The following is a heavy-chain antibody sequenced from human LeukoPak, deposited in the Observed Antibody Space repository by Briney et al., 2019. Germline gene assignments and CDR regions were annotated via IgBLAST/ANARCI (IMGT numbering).Heavy chain of an antibody. CDR2: ISGSGGST. CDR1: GFTFSSYA. V-gene: IGHV3-23*01. Sequence: PGGSLTLSCAASGFTFSSYAVSGVRHAPRKGLEWGSAISGSGGSTYYADSLKGRFTISRDNSKNTLYLQMNSLRAEDTAVYYCAKVNSAMVRGVIITDNWFDPWGQGTLVTVSS. CDR3: AKVNSAMVRGVIITDNWFDP. J-gene: IGHJ5*02. D-gene: IGHD3-10*01.